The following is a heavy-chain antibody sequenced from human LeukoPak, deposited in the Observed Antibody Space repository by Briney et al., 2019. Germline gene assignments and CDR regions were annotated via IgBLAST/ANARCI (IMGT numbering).Heavy chain of an antibody. CDR2: IHYSGRT. V-gene: IGHV4-59*02. Sequence: TETLSLTCTVSVDSVPTYYWGGMRQPPAKGLEWIGYIHYSGRTNSNPSLESRVTISVDMSKNQFSLKMSSVTAADTDMYYCARYFCPGDNCLHFDYWGQGTLVTVSS. D-gene: IGHD3/OR15-3a*01. J-gene: IGHJ4*02. CDR1: VDSVPTYY. CDR3: ARYFCPGDNCLHFDY.